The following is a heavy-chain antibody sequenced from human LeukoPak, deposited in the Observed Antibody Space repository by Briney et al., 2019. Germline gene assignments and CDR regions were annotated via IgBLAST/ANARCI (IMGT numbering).Heavy chain of an antibody. D-gene: IGHD3-3*01. J-gene: IGHJ5*02. CDR2: LYHSGTT. CDR3: PPSPVTMTPVRFDT. V-gene: IGHV4-38-2*01. Sequence: SETLSLTCAVSGISIISGYYWGWIRQPPGKGLEWIGSLYHSGTTYYNPSLKSRVSISIDTSKNQFSLKLSSVTAADTAVYYCPPSPVTMTPVRFDTWGQGTLVTVSS. CDR1: GISIISGYY.